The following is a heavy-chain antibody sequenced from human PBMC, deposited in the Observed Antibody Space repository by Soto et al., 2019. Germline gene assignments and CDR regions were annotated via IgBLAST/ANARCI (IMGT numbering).Heavy chain of an antibody. CDR1: GYSFTSYW. Sequence: ESLKISCKGSGYSFTSYWISWVRQMPGKGLEWMGRIDPSDSYTNYSPSFQGHVTISADKSISTAYLQWSSLKASDTAMYYCVLLSIAARRTSNYYYYYGMDVWGQGTTVTVSS. CDR2: IDPSDSYT. D-gene: IGHD6-6*01. J-gene: IGHJ6*02. CDR3: VLLSIAARRTSNYYYYYGMDV. V-gene: IGHV5-10-1*01.